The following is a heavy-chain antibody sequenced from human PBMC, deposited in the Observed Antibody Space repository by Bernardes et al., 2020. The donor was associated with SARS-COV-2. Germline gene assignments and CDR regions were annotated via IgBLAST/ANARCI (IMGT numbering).Heavy chain of an antibody. Sequence: GSLRRSCAASGFTFSSYDMHWVRQATGKGLEWVSAIGTAGDTYYPGSVKGRFTISRENAKNSLYLQMNSLRAGDTAVYYCARSPITVTTQGYFDLWGRGTLVTVSS. V-gene: IGHV3-13*01. CDR2: IGTAGDT. D-gene: IGHD4-4*01. CDR3: ARSPITVTTQGYFDL. J-gene: IGHJ2*01. CDR1: GFTFSSYD.